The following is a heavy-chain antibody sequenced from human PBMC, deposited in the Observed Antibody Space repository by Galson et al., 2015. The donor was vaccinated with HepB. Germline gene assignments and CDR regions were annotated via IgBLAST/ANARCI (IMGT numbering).Heavy chain of an antibody. V-gene: IGHV3-30-3*01. D-gene: IGHD3-10*01. J-gene: IGHJ6*02. Sequence: SLRLSCAAAGLSFSRHALHWVRQVPGKGLEWVAVIFYDGARTYYADSVKGRFTISRDNSENTLYLQMNSLRAEDTAVYYCARDLDPMIRGGVFGSNGMDVWGQGTTVTVSS. CDR2: IFYDGART. CDR3: ARDLDPMIRGGVFGSNGMDV. CDR1: GLSFSRHA.